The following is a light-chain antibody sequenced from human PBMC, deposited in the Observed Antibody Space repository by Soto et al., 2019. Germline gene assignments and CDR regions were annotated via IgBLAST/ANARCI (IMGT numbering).Light chain of an antibody. V-gene: IGLV2-14*01. CDR2: DVS. Sequence: QSALTQPASVSGSPXQXITISCTGTSSDVGGYNYVSWYQQHPGKAPKLMIYDVSNRPSGVSNRFSGSKSGNTASLTISGLQAEDEADYYCSSYTSSSTRVFGGGTKLTVL. J-gene: IGLJ2*01. CDR3: SSYTSSSTRV. CDR1: SSDVGGYNY.